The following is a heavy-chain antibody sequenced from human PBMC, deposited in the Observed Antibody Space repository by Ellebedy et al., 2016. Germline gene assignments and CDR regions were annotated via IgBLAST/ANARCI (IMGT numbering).Heavy chain of an antibody. CDR1: GGTFSSYA. J-gene: IGHJ6*03. Sequence: ASVKVSCXASGGTFSSYAISWVRQAPGQGLEWMGWMNPNSGNTGYAQKFQGRVTMTRNTSISTAYMELSSLRSEDTAVYYCARRYYYYYYMDVWGKGTTVTVSS. V-gene: IGHV1-8*02. CDR2: MNPNSGNT. CDR3: ARRYYYYYYMDV.